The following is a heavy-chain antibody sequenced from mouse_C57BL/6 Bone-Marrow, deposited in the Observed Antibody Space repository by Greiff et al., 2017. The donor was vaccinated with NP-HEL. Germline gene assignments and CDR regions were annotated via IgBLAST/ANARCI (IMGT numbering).Heavy chain of an antibody. J-gene: IGHJ2*01. CDR2: IDPSDSDT. CDR3: ASPQLGLDY. D-gene: IGHD4-1*02. Sequence: QVQLQQPGAELVRPGSSVKLSCKASGYTFTSYWMHWVKQRPIQGLDWIGNIDPSDSDTHYNQKFKDKATLTVAKSSSTAYMQLSSLTSEDSAVYYCASPQLGLDYWGQGTTLTVSS. V-gene: IGHV1-52*01. CDR1: GYTFTSYW.